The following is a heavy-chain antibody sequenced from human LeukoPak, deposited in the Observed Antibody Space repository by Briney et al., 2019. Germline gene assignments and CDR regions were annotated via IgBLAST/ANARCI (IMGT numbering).Heavy chain of an antibody. J-gene: IGHJ4*02. D-gene: IGHD3-16*01. CDR2: IHYSGSI. V-gene: IGHV4-61*01. CDR1: GGSISSGSYF. CDR3: ARGVWGSYSFDY. Sequence: SETLSFTCTVSGGSISSGSYFWSWIRQPPGKGLEYIGYIHYSGSINYNPSLKSRVTISVDTSKNQFSLRLSSVTAADTAVYYCARGVWGSYSFDYWGQGTLVTVSS.